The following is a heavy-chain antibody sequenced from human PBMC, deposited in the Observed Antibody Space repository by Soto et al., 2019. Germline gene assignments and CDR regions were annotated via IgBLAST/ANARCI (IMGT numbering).Heavy chain of an antibody. V-gene: IGHV1-46*03. CDR1: GYTFTSYY. D-gene: IGHD2-15*01. Sequence: ASVKVSCKASGYTFTSYYMHWVRQAPGQGLEWMGIINPSGGSTSYAQKFQGRVTMTRDTSTSTVYMELSSLRSEDTAVYYCARSHCSGGSCYNAGFDYWGQGTLVTVSS. J-gene: IGHJ4*02. CDR3: ARSHCSGGSCYNAGFDY. CDR2: INPSGGST.